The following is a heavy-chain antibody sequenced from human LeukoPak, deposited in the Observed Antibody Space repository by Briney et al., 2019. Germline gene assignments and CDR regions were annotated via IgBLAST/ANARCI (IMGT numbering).Heavy chain of an antibody. Sequence: GGTLRLSCAASGFTFSSYGMSWVRQAPGKGLEWVSAISGRGGSTYYADSVKGRFTISRDNSKNTLYLQMNSLRAEDTAVYYCAKVVVGRAGPFDYWGQGTLVTVSS. D-gene: IGHD6-13*01. CDR1: GFTFSSYG. V-gene: IGHV3-23*01. J-gene: IGHJ4*02. CDR2: ISGRGGST. CDR3: AKVVVGRAGPFDY.